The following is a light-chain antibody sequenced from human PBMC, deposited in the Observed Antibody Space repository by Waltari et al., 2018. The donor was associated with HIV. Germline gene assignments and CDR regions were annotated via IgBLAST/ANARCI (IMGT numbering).Light chain of an antibody. V-gene: IGKV2-28*01. CDR2: LGS. CDR1: QGLLHSNGYNY. CDR3: MQALQTRGFT. Sequence: DLVMTQSPLSLPVTPGEPASISCRSSQGLLHSNGYNYLDWYLQKPGQSPQLLIYLGSNRASGVPDRFSGSGSGTDFTLKISRVEAEDVGVYYCMQALQTRGFTFGPGTKVDIK. J-gene: IGKJ3*01.